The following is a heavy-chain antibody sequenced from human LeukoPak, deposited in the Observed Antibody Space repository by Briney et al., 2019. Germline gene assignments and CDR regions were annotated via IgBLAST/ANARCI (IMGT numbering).Heavy chain of an antibody. D-gene: IGHD4-23*01. V-gene: IGHV1-2*02. CDR3: ARGRRATVVIPDFYFDY. J-gene: IGHJ4*02. Sequence: ASVKVSCKASGYTFTSYYMHWVRQTPGQGLEWMGWINPSSGASNYAQNFQDRVTMTRDTSISTAYMDLSRLRSDDTAVYYCARGRRATVVIPDFYFDYWGQGTLVTVSS. CDR2: INPSSGAS. CDR1: GYTFTSYY.